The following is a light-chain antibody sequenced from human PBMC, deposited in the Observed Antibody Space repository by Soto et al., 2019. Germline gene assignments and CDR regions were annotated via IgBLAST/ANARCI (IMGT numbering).Light chain of an antibody. Sequence: QAVVTQEPSLTVSPGGTVTLTCASSTGAVTSGNYPSWFQQKPGQTPRTLIYTTNSRHSRTPARFSGSLLGDKAALTLSGVKPEDDADYYCLLYYGGDHLVFGGGTQLTVL. V-gene: IGLV7-43*01. CDR2: TTN. CDR1: TGAVTSGNY. CDR3: LLYYGGDHLV. J-gene: IGLJ3*02.